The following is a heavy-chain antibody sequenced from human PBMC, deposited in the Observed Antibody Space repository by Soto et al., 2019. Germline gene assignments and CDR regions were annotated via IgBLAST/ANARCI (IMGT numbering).Heavy chain of an antibody. CDR3: ARGTTHSSGRLFDY. J-gene: IGHJ4*02. Sequence: ASVKVSCKGSGYTFTGYCICRLRQARGQGLEWMGWISAYNDKTIDAQNFQGRVTMTRDTSPSTVYMELSSLRSEDPAVYYCARGTTHSSGRLFDYWGQGTLVTVSS. CDR2: ISAYNDKT. V-gene: IGHV1-18*01. CDR1: GYTFTGYC. D-gene: IGHD6-19*01.